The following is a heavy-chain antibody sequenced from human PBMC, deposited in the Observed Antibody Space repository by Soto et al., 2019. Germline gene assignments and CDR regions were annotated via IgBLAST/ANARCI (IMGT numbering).Heavy chain of an antibody. D-gene: IGHD3-22*01. J-gene: IGHJ6*02. Sequence: GSLRLSCAASGFTFSSYGMHWVRQAPDKGLEWVAVIWYDGSNKYYADSVKGRFTISRGNSKNTLYLQMNSLRAEDTAVYYCARDSLSSGYYYGMDVWGQGTTVTVSS. V-gene: IGHV3-33*01. CDR2: IWYDGSNK. CDR1: GFTFSSYG. CDR3: ARDSLSSGYYYGMDV.